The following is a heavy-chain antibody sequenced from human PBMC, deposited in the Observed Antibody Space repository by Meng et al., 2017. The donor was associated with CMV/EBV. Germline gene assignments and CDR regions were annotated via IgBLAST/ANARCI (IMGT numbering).Heavy chain of an antibody. CDR1: GGSISSYY. V-gene: IGHV4-59*01. CDR2: IYYSGST. D-gene: IGHD6-19*01. J-gene: IGHJ5*02. CDR3: AGGWYSNWFDP. Sequence: GSLRLSCTVSGGSISSYYWSWIRQPPGKGLEWIGYIYYSGSTNYNPSLKSRVTISVDTSKNQFSLKLSSVTAADTAVYYCAGGWYSNWFDPWGQGTLVPVSS.